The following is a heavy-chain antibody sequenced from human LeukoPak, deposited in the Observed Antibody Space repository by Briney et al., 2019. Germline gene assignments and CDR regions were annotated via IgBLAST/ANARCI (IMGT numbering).Heavy chain of an antibody. Sequence: SQTLSLTCAVSGGSISSGGYSWSWIRQPPGTGLEWIGYIYHSGSTYYNPSLKSRVTISVDRSKNQFSLKLSSVTAADTAVYYCARAYCSGGSCYWFDPWGQGTLVTVSS. CDR1: GGSISSGGYS. CDR2: IYHSGST. CDR3: ARAYCSGGSCYWFDP. D-gene: IGHD2-15*01. V-gene: IGHV4-30-2*01. J-gene: IGHJ5*02.